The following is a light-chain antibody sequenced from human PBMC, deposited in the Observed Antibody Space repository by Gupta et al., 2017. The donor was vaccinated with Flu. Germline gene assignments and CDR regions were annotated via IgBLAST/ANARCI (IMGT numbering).Light chain of an antibody. CDR1: QSVSSN. Sequence: EIVMTQSPDTLSVSPGERATLSCRASQSVSSNLAWYQQKPGQAPRLLIYVASTRATGIAARFSGSGSGTEFTLTISSLQSEDFAFYYCQQYDDWPPITFGQGTRLEIK. CDR3: QQYDDWPPIT. V-gene: IGKV3-15*01. CDR2: VAS. J-gene: IGKJ5*01.